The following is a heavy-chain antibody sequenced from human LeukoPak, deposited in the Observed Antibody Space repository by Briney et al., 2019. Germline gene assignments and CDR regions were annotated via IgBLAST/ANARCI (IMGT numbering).Heavy chain of an antibody. Sequence: PSETLSLTCTVSGGSISSYYWSWIRQPPGKGLEWIGYIYYSGSTNYNPSLKSRVTISVDTSKNQFSLKLSSVTAADTAVYYCARARPLNVNPCDIWGQGTMVTVS. CDR3: ARARPLNVNPCDI. V-gene: IGHV4-59*01. CDR1: GGSISSYY. J-gene: IGHJ3*02. CDR2: IYYSGST.